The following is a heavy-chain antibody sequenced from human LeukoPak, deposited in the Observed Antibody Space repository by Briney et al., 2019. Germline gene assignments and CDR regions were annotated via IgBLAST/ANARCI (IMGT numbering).Heavy chain of an antibody. V-gene: IGHV4-34*01. CDR3: ATSPPTYYYDSSGRAN. J-gene: IGHJ4*02. CDR2: INHSGST. Sequence: SETLSLTCAVYGGSFSGYYWSWIRQPPGKGLEWNGEINHSGSTNYNPSLKSRVTISVDTSKNQFSLKLSSVTAADTAVYYCATSPPTYYYDSSGRANWGQGTLVTVSS. D-gene: IGHD3-22*01. CDR1: GGSFSGYY.